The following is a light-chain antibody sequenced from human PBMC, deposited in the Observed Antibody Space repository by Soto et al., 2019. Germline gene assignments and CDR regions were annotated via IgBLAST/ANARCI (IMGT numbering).Light chain of an antibody. Sequence: QSALTQPASVSGSPGQSITISCTGTSSDVGAYNYISWYQQYPGTAPKIMIYEVSSRPSGVSHRFSGSKSGNTASLTISGLQAEDEADYYCSSYTSRSTLVFGTGTKVTVL. CDR2: EVS. V-gene: IGLV2-14*01. J-gene: IGLJ1*01. CDR1: SSDVGAYNY. CDR3: SSYTSRSTLV.